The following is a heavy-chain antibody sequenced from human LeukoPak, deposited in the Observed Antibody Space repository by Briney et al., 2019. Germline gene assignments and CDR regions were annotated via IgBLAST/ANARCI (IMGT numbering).Heavy chain of an antibody. Sequence: GGSLRPSFAPSGFTFTEYAMTWVGQAQGKGLEWFSPFSRRSIGTAYYADSVKDRFTISRDNSENTLYLQMNSLRAEDTAVYYCVKDDFSSIIIVGALDIWGQGTMVTVSS. D-gene: IGHD3-22*01. J-gene: IGHJ3*02. V-gene: IGHV3-23*01. CDR2: FSRRSIGTA. CDR3: VKDDFSSIIIVGALDI. CDR1: GFTFTEYA.